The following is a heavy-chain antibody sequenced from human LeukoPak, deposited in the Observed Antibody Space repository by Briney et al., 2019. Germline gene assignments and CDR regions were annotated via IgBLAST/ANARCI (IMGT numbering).Heavy chain of an antibody. CDR2: ISYDGSNK. CDR1: GFTFSSYG. J-gene: IGHJ4*02. CDR3: ALGGPESSGYDYGSFDY. V-gene: IGHV3-30*03. D-gene: IGHD5-12*01. Sequence: PGGSLRLSCAASGFTFSSYGMHWVRQAPGKGLEWVAVISYDGSNKYYADSVKGRFTISRDNSKNTLYLQMNSLRAEDTAVYYCALGGPESSGYDYGSFDYWGQGTLVTVSS.